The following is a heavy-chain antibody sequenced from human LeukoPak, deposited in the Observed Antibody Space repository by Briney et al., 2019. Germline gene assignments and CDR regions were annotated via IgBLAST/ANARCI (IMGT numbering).Heavy chain of an antibody. Sequence: GASVTVSFKVAGYSLTELSINWVRQAPGRGREWMGGFDPEKGKTTYARKFQGRVIMTTDTSTGTAYMELRSLRSDDTAVYYCARVRGAGTIDYWGQGTLVTVSS. CDR3: ARVRGAGTIDY. CDR2: FDPEKGKT. J-gene: IGHJ4*02. V-gene: IGHV1-24*01. CDR1: GYSLTELS. D-gene: IGHD3-10*01.